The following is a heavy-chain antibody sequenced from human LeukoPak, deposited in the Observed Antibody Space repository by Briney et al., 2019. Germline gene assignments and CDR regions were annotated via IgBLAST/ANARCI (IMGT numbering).Heavy chain of an antibody. CDR3: AKTLPNWGYDY. J-gene: IGHJ4*02. Sequence: GGSLRLSCAASGFTFSSYAMHWVRQAPGKGLEWVAVISYDGSNKYYADSVKGRFTISRDNSKNTLYLQMNSLRAEDTAVYYCAKTLPNWGYDYWGQGTLVTVSS. CDR1: GFTFSSYA. D-gene: IGHD7-27*01. V-gene: IGHV3-30-3*01. CDR2: ISYDGSNK.